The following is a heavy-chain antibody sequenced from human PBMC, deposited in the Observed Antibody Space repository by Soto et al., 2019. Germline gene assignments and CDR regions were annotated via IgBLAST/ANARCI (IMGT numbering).Heavy chain of an antibody. CDR2: IYYSGST. V-gene: IGHV4-31*03. CDR1: GGSISSGGYY. D-gene: IGHD2-15*01. J-gene: IGHJ5*02. Sequence: SETLSLTCTVAGGSISSGGYYWSWIRQHPGKGLEWIGYIYYSGSTYYNPSLKSRVTISVDTSKNQFSLKLSSVTAADTAVYYCARVDLDIVVVDPWGQGPLVTVPS. CDR3: ARVDLDIVVVDP.